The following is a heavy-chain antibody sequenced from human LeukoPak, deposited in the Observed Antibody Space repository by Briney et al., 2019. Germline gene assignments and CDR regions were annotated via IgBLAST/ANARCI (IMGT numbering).Heavy chain of an antibody. V-gene: IGHV4-39*07. CDR2: IFYSGST. CDR1: GGSISTSNYY. Sequence: SETLSLTCTVSGGSISTSNYYWGWIRQPPGKGLEWIGNIFYSGSTYYGPSLKSRLTISLDTSRNQFSLKLNSVTAADTAVYYCAKSNGYGLIEIWGQGTMVTVSS. CDR3: AKSNGYGLIEI. D-gene: IGHD3-10*01. J-gene: IGHJ3*02.